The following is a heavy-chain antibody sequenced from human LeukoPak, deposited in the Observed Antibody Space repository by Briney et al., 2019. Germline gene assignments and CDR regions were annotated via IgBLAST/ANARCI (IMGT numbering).Heavy chain of an antibody. V-gene: IGHV3-23*01. CDR1: GFTSSSYA. D-gene: IGHD2-21*01. CDR3: AKFLPTHIVVANYYFDY. J-gene: IGHJ4*02. Sequence: GGSLRLSCAASGFTSSSYAMSWVRQARGKGVEWVSAISGSCGSTHYADSVKGRFTISRDTSTNTLYLQMNSLRAEDTAVYYCAKFLPTHIVVANYYFDYWGQGTLVTVSS. CDR2: ISGSCGST.